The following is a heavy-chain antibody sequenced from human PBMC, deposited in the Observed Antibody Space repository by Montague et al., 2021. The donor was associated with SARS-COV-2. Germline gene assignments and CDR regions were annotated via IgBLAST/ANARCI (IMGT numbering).Heavy chain of an antibody. D-gene: IGHD6-19*01. J-gene: IGHJ4*02. Sequence: SETLSLTCTVSGDSISRYYWTWIRQPPGKGLEWIGSIYYRGSTYYNPSLESRVFISVDTSKNQLSLTLTSVTAADTAVYYCATQEDPSGWIPGPFDFWGQRTLVTVSS. CDR3: ATQEDPSGWIPGPFDF. CDR2: IYYRGST. V-gene: IGHV4-59*04. CDR1: GDSISRYY.